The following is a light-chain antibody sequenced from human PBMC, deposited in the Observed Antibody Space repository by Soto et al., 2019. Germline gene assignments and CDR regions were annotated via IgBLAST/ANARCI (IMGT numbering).Light chain of an antibody. V-gene: IGKV3-20*01. CDR3: QQYGSSPRT. CDR2: DAS. CDR1: QSVSSNY. Sequence: EVVLTQSPGTLSLSPGERATLSCRASQSVSSNYLAWYQQKPGQAPRLLIYDASSRATGIPDRFSGSGSGTDFTLTISGLEPEDFVVYYCQQYGSSPRTFGQGTKVDIK. J-gene: IGKJ1*01.